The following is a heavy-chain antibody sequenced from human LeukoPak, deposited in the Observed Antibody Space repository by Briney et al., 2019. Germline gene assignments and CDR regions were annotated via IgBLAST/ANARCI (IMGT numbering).Heavy chain of an antibody. CDR2: INPTGGST. CDR3: AATVTTDAFDI. J-gene: IGHJ3*02. CDR1: GYTFPSYF. D-gene: IGHD4-11*01. Sequence: ASVKVSCTASGYTFPSYFMHWVRQAPGQGLEWMGIINPTGGSTTYAQKFQGRVTMTRDTSTSTVYMELSSLRSDDTAVYYCAATVTTDAFDIWGQGTMVTVSS. V-gene: IGHV1-46*01.